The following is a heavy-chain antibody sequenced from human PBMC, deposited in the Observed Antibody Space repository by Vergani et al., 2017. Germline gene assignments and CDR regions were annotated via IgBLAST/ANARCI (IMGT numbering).Heavy chain of an antibody. CDR3: ARDELPYSSSSGNWFDP. Sequence: QVQLVQSGAEVKKPGSSVKVSCKASGGTFSSYAISWVRQAPGQRLEWMGWINAGNGNTKYSQKFQGRVTITRDTSASTAYMELSSLRSEDTAVYYCARDELPYSSSSGNWFDPWGQGTLVTVSS. CDR2: INAGNGNT. CDR1: GGTFSSYA. D-gene: IGHD6-6*01. J-gene: IGHJ5*02. V-gene: IGHV1-3*01.